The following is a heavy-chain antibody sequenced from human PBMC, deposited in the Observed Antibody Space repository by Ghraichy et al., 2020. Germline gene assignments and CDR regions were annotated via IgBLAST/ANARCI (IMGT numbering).Heavy chain of an antibody. CDR3: AKGRGVHCSSTSCYSYYFDY. CDR2: ISGSGGST. D-gene: IGHD2-2*01. Sequence: GGSLRLSCAASGFTFSSYAMSWVRQAPGKGLEWVSAISGSGGSTYYADSVKGRFTISRDNSKNTLYLQMNSLRAEDTAVYYCAKGRGVHCSSTSCYSYYFDYWGQGTLVTVSS. J-gene: IGHJ4*02. V-gene: IGHV3-23*01. CDR1: GFTFSSYA.